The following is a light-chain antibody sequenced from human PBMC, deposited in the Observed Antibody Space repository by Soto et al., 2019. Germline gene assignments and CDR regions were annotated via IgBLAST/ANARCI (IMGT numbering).Light chain of an antibody. CDR3: QQASSFPLA. CDR1: QDISSW. J-gene: IGKJ4*01. V-gene: IGKV1-12*01. CDR2: AAS. Sequence: DIQMTQSPSSVSASVGDRVTITCRASQDISSWLAWYQQKPGKAPKLLIYAASSLQHGVPSRFSGSGSGTDFTLTISSLQAEDFASYYCQQASSFPLAFGGGTKVEIK.